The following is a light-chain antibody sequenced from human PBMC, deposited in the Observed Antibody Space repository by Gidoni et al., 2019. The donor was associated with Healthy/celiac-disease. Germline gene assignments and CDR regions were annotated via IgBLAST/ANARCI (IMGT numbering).Light chain of an antibody. CDR2: WAS. CDR1: LSVLYSSNNKNY. CDR3: QQYYGTPLT. J-gene: IGKJ4*01. V-gene: IGKV4-1*01. Sequence: DFVMTQSPDSLAVSLGERATINCKSSLSVLYSSNNKNYLAWYQQKPGQPPKLLIYWASTRESGVPDRFSGSGSGTDFTLTINSLQAEDVAVYYCQQYYGTPLTFGGGTKVEIK.